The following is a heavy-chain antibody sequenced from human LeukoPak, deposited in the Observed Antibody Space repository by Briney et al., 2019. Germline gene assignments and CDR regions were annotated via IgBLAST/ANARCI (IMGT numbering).Heavy chain of an antibody. J-gene: IGHJ4*02. Sequence: PGGSLRLSCAASGFTFSSYSMSWVRQAPGKGLEWVSSISSSSSYIYYADSVKGRFTISRDNAKNSLYLQMNSLRAEDTAVYYCARESRLPQHRDYWGQGTLVTVSS. CDR1: GFTFSSYS. CDR3: ARESRLPQHRDY. CDR2: ISSSSSYI. V-gene: IGHV3-21*01.